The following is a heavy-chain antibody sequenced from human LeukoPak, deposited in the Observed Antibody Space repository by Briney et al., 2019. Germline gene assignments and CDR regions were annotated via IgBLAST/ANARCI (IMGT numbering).Heavy chain of an antibody. J-gene: IGHJ4*02. CDR3: AKDGNLSSGWYY. CDR2: IRYDGSNK. CDR1: GFTFSSYE. D-gene: IGHD6-19*01. Sequence: PGGSLRLSCAASGFTFSSYEMNWVRQAPGKGLEWVAFIRYDGSNKCYADSVKGRFTISRDNSKNTLYLQMNSLRAEDTAVYYCAKDGNLSSGWYYWGQGTLVTVSS. V-gene: IGHV3-30*02.